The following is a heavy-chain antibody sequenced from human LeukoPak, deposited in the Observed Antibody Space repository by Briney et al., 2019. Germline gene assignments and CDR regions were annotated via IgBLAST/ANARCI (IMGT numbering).Heavy chain of an antibody. J-gene: IGHJ4*02. V-gene: IGHV1-46*01. CDR3: ARATYCSGGSCYPYYFDY. Sequence: ASVKVSCKASGYTFTSYYMHWVRQAPGQGLEWMGIINPSGGSTSYAQKFQGRVTMTRDTSTSTVYMELSSLRSEDTAVYYCARATYCSGGSCYPYYFDYWGQGTLVTVSS. D-gene: IGHD2-15*01. CDR1: GYTFTSYY. CDR2: INPSGGST.